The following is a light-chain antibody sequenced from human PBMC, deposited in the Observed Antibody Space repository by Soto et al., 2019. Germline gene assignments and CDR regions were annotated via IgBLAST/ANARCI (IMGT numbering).Light chain of an antibody. CDR3: KQYENLPN. CDR1: QNINNY. Sequence: DIQMTHSPSSLSASVLYRVTITFQSSQNINNYLNWYQQKPGRAPKLLIYDASNLEAGVPSRFRGSGSGTDFTFTISRLQPEDIATYYCKQYENLPNFGQGTRLEIK. V-gene: IGKV1-33*01. CDR2: DAS. J-gene: IGKJ5*01.